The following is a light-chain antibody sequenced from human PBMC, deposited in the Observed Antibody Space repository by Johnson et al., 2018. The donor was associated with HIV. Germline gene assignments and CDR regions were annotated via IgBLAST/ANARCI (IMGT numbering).Light chain of an antibody. CDR2: DNN. CDR1: SSNIGNNY. Sequence: QSVLTQPPSVSAAPGQKVIISCSGSSSNIGNNYVSWYQQLPGTAPKLLIYDNNKRPSGIPGRFSGSKSGTSATLGITGLQTGDEADYYCGTWDSSLSAGGVFGTGTKVTVL. J-gene: IGLJ1*01. CDR3: GTWDSSLSAGGV. V-gene: IGLV1-51*01.